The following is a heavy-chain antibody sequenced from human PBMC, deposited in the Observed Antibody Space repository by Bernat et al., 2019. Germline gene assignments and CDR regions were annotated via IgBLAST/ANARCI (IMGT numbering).Heavy chain of an antibody. D-gene: IGHD3-10*01. CDR1: GGTFSSYA. V-gene: IGHV1-69*01. CDR2: IIPIFGTA. CDR3: ASGRWFRELNYYYYYMDV. Sequence: QVQLVQSGADVKKPGSSVKVSCKASGGTFSSYAISWVRQAPGQGLEWMGGIIPIFGTANYAQKFQGRVTITADESTSTAYMELSSLRSEDTAVYYCASGRWFRELNYYYYYMDVWGKGTTVTVSS. J-gene: IGHJ6*03.